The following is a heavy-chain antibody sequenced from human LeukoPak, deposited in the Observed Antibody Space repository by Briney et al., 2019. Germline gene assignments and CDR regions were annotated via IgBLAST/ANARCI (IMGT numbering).Heavy chain of an antibody. Sequence: GASVKVSCKASGYTFTGCYMHWVRQAPGQGLEWMGWINPNSGGTNYAQKFQGRVTMTRDTSISTAYMELSRLRSDDTAVYYCARGDTMIVVVITLVDYWGQGTLVTVSS. J-gene: IGHJ4*02. CDR2: INPNSGGT. CDR3: ARGDTMIVVVITLVDY. CDR1: GYTFTGCY. D-gene: IGHD3-22*01. V-gene: IGHV1-2*02.